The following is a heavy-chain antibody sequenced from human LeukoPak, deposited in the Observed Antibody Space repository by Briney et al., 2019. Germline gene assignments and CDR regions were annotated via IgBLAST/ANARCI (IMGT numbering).Heavy chain of an antibody. V-gene: IGHV3-30*04. CDR3: ARETMVRFDP. J-gene: IGHJ5*02. CDR2: ISYDGSNK. CDR1: GFTFNNYA. D-gene: IGHD3-10*01. Sequence: GGSLRLSCAASGFTFNNYAMHWVRQAPGKGLEWVAVISYDGSNKYYADSVKGRFTISRDNSKNTLYLQMNNLRAEDTAVYYCARETMVRFDPWGQGTLVTVSS.